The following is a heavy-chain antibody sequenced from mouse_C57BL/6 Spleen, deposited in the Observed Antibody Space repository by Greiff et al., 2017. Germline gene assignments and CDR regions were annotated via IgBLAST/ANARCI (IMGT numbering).Heavy chain of an antibody. V-gene: IGHV1-54*01. D-gene: IGHD1-1*01. CDR3: ARRGSSYFDY. CDR2: INPGSGGT. Sequence: VKLMESGAELVRPGTSVKVSCKASGYAFTNYLIEWVKQRPGQGLEWIGVINPGSGGTNYNEKFKGKATLTADKSSSTAYMQLSSLTSEDSAVYFCARRGSSYFDYWGQGTTLTVSS. J-gene: IGHJ2*01. CDR1: GYAFTNYL.